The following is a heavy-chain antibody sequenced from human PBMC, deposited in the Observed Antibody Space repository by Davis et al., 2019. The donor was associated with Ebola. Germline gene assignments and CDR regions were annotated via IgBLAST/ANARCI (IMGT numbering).Heavy chain of an antibody. V-gene: IGHV3-48*03. CDR3: ARGQGWIFNY. CDR2: ISQTGNI. D-gene: IGHD2-2*03. Sequence: PGGSLRLSCSASGFTFSSYEMNWVRQAPGKGLEWVSYISQTGNIYYADSVKGRFTISRDNAKNSVYLQMNSLRVEDTAMYYCARGQGWIFNYWGQGTLVTVSS. J-gene: IGHJ4*02. CDR1: GFTFSSYE.